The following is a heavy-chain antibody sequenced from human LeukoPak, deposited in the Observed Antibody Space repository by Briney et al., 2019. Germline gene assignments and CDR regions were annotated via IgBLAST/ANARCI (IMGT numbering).Heavy chain of an antibody. CDR2: INPNSGGT. Sequence: ASVKVSCKASGYTFTGYYMHWVRQAPGQGLEWMGWINPNSGGTNYAQKFQGRVTMTRDTSISTAYMELSRLRSDDTAVYYCAGDREAGYDSGAFDIWGQGTMVTVSS. CDR1: GYTFTGYY. J-gene: IGHJ3*02. V-gene: IGHV1-2*02. CDR3: AGDREAGYDSGAFDI. D-gene: IGHD5-12*01.